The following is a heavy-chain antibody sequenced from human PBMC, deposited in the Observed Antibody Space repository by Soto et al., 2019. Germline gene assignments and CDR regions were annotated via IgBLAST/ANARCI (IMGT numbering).Heavy chain of an antibody. CDR2: INPSGGST. CDR3: ARATLGPNLEWLYLDDY. V-gene: IGHV1-46*03. J-gene: IGHJ4*02. CDR1: AYTFTSYY. Sequence: ASVKVSCKASAYTFTSYYMHWVRQAPGQGLEWMGIINPSGGSTSYAQKFQGRVTMTRDTSTSTVYMELSSLRSEDTAVYYCARATLGPNLEWLYLDDYWGQGTLVTVSS. D-gene: IGHD3-3*01.